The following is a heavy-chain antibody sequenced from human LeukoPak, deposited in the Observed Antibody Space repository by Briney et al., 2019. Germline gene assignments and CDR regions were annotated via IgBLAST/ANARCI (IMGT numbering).Heavy chain of an antibody. J-gene: IGHJ4*02. D-gene: IGHD1-1*01. CDR2: ISGGGGST. CDR1: GFTSSNYA. CDR3: ASHPFSTTGTFYY. V-gene: IGHV3-23*01. Sequence: GGSLRLSCAASGFTSSNYAMSWVRQAPGKGLEWVSAISGGGGSTYYADSVKGRFTISRDNSKNTLYVQMNSLRAEDTAVYYCASHPFSTTGTFYYWGQGTLATVSS.